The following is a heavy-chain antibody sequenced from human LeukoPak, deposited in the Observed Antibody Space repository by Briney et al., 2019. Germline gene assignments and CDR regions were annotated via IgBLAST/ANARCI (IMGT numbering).Heavy chain of an antibody. CDR3: ARDLGYCTNGVCHTRFDY. D-gene: IGHD2-8*01. Sequence: PGGSLRLSCAASGFTFSSYWMHWVRQAPGKGLVWVSRINSDGSSTSYADSVEGRFTISRDNAKNTLYLQMNSLRAEDTAVYYCARDLGYCTNGVCHTRFDYWGQGTLVVVSS. CDR1: GFTFSSYW. CDR2: INSDGSST. V-gene: IGHV3-74*01. J-gene: IGHJ4*02.